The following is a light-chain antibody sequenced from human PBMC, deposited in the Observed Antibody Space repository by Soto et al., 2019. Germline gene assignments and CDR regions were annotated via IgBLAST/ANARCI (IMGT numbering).Light chain of an antibody. Sequence: EIVWTKYQATLSFSPVERAPLSCRASQSVSSYLAWYQQKPGQAPRLLIYDASTRATGFPDRFSGSGSGTDFTLTISRLETEDFAVYYCQQYGSSGTFGQGSKVDIK. CDR3: QQYGSSGT. CDR1: QSVSSY. J-gene: IGKJ1*01. CDR2: DAS. V-gene: IGKV3-20*01.